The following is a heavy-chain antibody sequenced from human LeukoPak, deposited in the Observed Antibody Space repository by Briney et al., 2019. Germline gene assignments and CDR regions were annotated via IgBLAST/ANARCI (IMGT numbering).Heavy chain of an antibody. CDR2: IIPIVGVG. J-gene: IGHJ4*02. V-gene: IGHV1-69*04. CDR1: GGTFSSYA. Sequence: GASVKVSCKSSGGTFSSYAISWVRQAPGQGLEWMGRIIPIVGVGNYAQKFQGRVTITADRSTSTVYMELSSLTSEDTAVYYCARTRGYYFDYWGQGTLVTVSS. CDR3: ARTRGYYFDY.